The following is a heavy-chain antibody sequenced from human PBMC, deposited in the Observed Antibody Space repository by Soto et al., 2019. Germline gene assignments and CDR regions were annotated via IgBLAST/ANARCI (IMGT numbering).Heavy chain of an antibody. CDR1: GFTFNNYA. D-gene: IGHD3-10*01. J-gene: IGHJ4*02. CDR3: AKGRGGSGSLTPRVAF. Sequence: EVQPLESGGGLVQPGGSLRLSCAASGFTFNNYAMTLVRQAPVKGLEWVSAISGGGDTTSYADSVKGRFTVSRDGSKNTLYLQMSSLRAEDTALYYCAKGRGGSGSLTPRVAFWGQGNLFTVS. V-gene: IGHV3-23*01. CDR2: ISGGGDTT.